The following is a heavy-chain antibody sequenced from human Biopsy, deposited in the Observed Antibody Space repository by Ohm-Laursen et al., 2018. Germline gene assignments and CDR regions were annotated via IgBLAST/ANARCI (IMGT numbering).Heavy chain of an antibody. V-gene: IGHV4-59*12. D-gene: IGHD4/OR15-4a*01. Sequence: SETLSLTCIVSGGSTSLYYWGWIRQPPGKRLEYLGNIYYTGNTNYNPSLRSRVTMSADTSKNQFSLNLRSVTAADTAVYFCARSIDYGNSYFQYWGQGILVTVSS. CDR1: GGSTSLYY. CDR2: IYYTGNT. J-gene: IGHJ1*01. CDR3: ARSIDYGNSYFQY.